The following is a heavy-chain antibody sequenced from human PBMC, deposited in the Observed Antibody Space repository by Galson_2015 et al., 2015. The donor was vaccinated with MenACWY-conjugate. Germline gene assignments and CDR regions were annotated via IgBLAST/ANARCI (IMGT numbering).Heavy chain of an antibody. CDR3: ARRVAGHGLDV. CDR2: ISGGGDTT. V-gene: IGHV3-48*04. D-gene: IGHD2-15*01. J-gene: IGHJ6*02. Sequence: SLRLSCAASGFTFSSNSITWVRQAPGKGLEWVSGISGGGDTTFYADSVKGRFTISRDNAKNSLYLQTNSLRAEDTAVYYCARRVAGHGLDVWGQGTMVTVSS. CDR1: GFTFSSNS.